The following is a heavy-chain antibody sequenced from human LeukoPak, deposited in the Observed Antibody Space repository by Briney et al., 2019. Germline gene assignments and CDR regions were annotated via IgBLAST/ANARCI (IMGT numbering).Heavy chain of an antibody. CDR1: GGSIRSYY. J-gene: IGHJ3*02. CDR3: ARKKGSGWDSWAFDT. CDR2: FYYSGST. Sequence: PSETLSLTCTVSGGSIRSYYWSWIRQPPGTGLEWIGYFYYSGSTNYNPSLKSRVTLSVDPSKNQFSLKLNSVTAADTAVYYCARKKGSGWDSWAFDTWGQGTMVTVSS. D-gene: IGHD6-19*01. V-gene: IGHV4-59*01.